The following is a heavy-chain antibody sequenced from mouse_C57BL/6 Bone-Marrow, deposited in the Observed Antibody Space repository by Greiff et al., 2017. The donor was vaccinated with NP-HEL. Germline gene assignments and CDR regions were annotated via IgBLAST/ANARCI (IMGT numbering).Heavy chain of an antibody. V-gene: IGHV1-55*01. CDR1: GYTFTSYW. CDR3: ARRIRITTVVDYAMDY. CDR2: IYPGSGST. J-gene: IGHJ4*01. D-gene: IGHD1-1*01. Sequence: VQLQQPGAELVKPGASVKMSCKASGYTFTSYWITWVKQRPGQGLEWIGDIYPGSGSTNYNEKFKSKATLTVDTSSSTAYMQLSSLTSEDSAVYYCARRIRITTVVDYAMDYWGQGTSVTVSS.